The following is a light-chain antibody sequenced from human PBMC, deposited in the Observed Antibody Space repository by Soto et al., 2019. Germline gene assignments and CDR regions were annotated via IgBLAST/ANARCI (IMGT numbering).Light chain of an antibody. CDR1: QSITNW. V-gene: IGKV1-5*01. CDR2: DAS. J-gene: IGKJ1*01. CDR3: QQYSSYWT. Sequence: DIQMTHSLPTLSVSEVARVGIXRRASQSITNWLAWYQQKPGKAPKLLMYDASSLESGVSSRFSGSGSGTEFTLTISSLQPDDFATYYCQQYSSYWTFGQGTKVDI.